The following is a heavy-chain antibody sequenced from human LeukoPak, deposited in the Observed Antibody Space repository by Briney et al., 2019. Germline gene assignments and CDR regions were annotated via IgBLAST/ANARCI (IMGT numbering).Heavy chain of an antibody. Sequence: PGGSLRLSCAASGFTFSNYWMNWVRQAPGKGLGWVSYISSSSSTIYYADSVKGRFTISRDNAKNSLYLQMNSLRAEDTAVYYCARDDGGSSSPLDVWGKGTTVTVSS. CDR3: ARDDGGSSSPLDV. D-gene: IGHD6-13*01. CDR1: GFTFSNYW. CDR2: ISSSSSTI. V-gene: IGHV3-48*01. J-gene: IGHJ6*04.